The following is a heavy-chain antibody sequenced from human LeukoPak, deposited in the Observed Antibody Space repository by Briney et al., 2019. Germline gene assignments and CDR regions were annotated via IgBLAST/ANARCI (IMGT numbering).Heavy chain of an antibody. CDR1: GSRISESW. V-gene: IGHV3-7*03. J-gene: IGHJ4*02. CDR2: PPKNGLET. Sequence: GRFLRIYCAGPGSRISESWLSWVRPAPGKGLQLTAPPPKNGLETYYVDTVRGRFTISRDVAKNSLYLQMSSLRADDTAVYYCARDERWCQGTLVTVSS. CDR3: ARDER.